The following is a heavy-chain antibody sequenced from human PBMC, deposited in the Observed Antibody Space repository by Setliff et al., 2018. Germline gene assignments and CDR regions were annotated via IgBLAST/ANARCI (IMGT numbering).Heavy chain of an antibody. Sequence: GGSLRLSCAASGFTFSDHYMDWVRQAPGEGLEWVSAISGSGAISYADSVKGRFTVSRDNSKNTLYLQMNSLRGEDTAVYYCAKDTGYYFDYWGQGTLVTVSS. J-gene: IGHJ4*02. D-gene: IGHD4-4*01. CDR2: ISGSGAI. V-gene: IGHV3-23*01. CDR3: AKDTGYYFDY. CDR1: GFTFSDHY.